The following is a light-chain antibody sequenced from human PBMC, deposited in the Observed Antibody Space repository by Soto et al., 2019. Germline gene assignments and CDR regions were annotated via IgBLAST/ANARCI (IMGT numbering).Light chain of an antibody. J-gene: IGKJ1*01. V-gene: IGKV1-5*03. Sequence: DIRMTQSPSTLSASVGDRVTITCRASQSITSWLAWYQQRPGKVPKLLIFEASALETGVPSRFTGSGSGTEFTLTISNLQPEDFATYECKHYHSFPWTFGPGTNVEIK. CDR3: KHYHSFPWT. CDR2: EAS. CDR1: QSITSW.